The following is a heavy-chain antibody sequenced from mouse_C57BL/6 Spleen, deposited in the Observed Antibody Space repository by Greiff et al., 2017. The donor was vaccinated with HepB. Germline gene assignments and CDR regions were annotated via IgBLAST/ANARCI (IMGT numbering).Heavy chain of an antibody. CDR3: ARDPGTGYFDV. Sequence: EVKLMESGPGLVKPSQSLSLTCSVTGYSITSGYYWNWIRQFPGNKLEWMGYISYDGSNNYNPSLKNRISITRDTSKNQFFLKLNSVTTEDTATYYCARDPGTGYFDVWGTGTTVTVSS. D-gene: IGHD4-1*01. J-gene: IGHJ1*03. CDR1: GYSITSGYY. CDR2: ISYDGSN. V-gene: IGHV3-6*01.